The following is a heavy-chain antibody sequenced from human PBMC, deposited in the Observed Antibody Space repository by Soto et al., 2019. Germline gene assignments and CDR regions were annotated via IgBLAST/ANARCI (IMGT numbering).Heavy chain of an antibody. CDR2: IDYDGSRT. D-gene: IGHD6-19*01. CDR1: GFTFSDHW. V-gene: IGHV3-74*01. Sequence: PGGSLRLSCAASGFTFSDHWIHWVRQVPGKGLVWVSRIDYDGSRTNYADSVKGRFTISRDNAKNTVYLQMNSLRAEDPAVYYSRRDAFRKWLFDHWGQGILVAV. J-gene: IGHJ4*02. CDR3: RRDAFRKWLFDH.